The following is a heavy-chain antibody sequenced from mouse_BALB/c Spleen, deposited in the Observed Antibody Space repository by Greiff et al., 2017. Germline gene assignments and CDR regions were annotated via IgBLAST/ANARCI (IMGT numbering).Heavy chain of an antibody. CDR3: TRDSGAMDY. J-gene: IGHJ4*01. D-gene: IGHD3-1*01. V-gene: IGHV5-6-4*01. Sequence: EVKLVESGGGLVKPGGSLKLSCAASGFTFSSYTMSWVRQTPEKRLEWVATISSGGSYTYYPDSVKGRFTISRDNAKNTLYLQMSSLKSEDTAMYYCTRDSGAMDYWGQGTSVTVSS. CDR1: GFTFSSYT. CDR2: ISSGGSYT.